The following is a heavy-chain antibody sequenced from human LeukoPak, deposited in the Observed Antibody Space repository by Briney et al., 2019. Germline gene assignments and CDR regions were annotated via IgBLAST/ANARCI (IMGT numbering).Heavy chain of an antibody. J-gene: IGHJ4*02. Sequence: PGGSLRLSCAASGFTFSSYEMNWVRQAPGKGLEWVAAISYDGSDKYYADSVKGRFTISRDNSKNTLYLQMNSLRVEDTAAYYCKEVDYWGQGTLVTVSS. V-gene: IGHV3-30*04. CDR3: KEVDY. CDR2: ISYDGSDK. CDR1: GFTFSSYE.